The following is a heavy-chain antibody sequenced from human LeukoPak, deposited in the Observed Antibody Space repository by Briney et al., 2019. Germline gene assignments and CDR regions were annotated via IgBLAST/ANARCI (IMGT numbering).Heavy chain of an antibody. Sequence: ASVKVSCKASGYTFTGYGITWVRQAPGQGLEWMGWISVNNGDTNYAQKLQGRVTISTETSTSTAYMELRSLRSDDTAVYYCASNTESDGSGYAYWGQGTLVTVSS. J-gene: IGHJ4*02. CDR3: ASNTESDGSGYAY. D-gene: IGHD3-22*01. V-gene: IGHV1-18*01. CDR1: GYTFTGYG. CDR2: ISVNNGDT.